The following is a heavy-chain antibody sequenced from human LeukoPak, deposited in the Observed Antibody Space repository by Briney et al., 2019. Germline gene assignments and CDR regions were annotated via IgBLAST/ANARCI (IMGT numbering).Heavy chain of an antibody. CDR3: ARGPSGYFDY. J-gene: IGHJ4*02. Sequence: GGSLRLSCAASGFTFSSYEMNWVRQAPGKGLEWVSSISSSSSYIYYADSVKGRFTISRDNAKNSLYLQMNSLRAEDTAVYYCARGPSGYFDYWGQGTLVTVSS. CDR2: ISSSSSYI. CDR1: GFTFSSYE. D-gene: IGHD6-19*01. V-gene: IGHV3-21*01.